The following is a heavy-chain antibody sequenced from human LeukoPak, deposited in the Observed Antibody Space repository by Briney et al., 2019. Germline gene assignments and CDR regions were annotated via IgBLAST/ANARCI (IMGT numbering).Heavy chain of an antibody. V-gene: IGHV3-49*04. CDR2: IRSKAYRGTI. J-gene: IGHJ6*02. D-gene: IGHD1-1*01. CDR3: ARGPIQLWIHNAMDV. Sequence: GRSLRLSCTGSGFTFGDHAMSWVRQAPGKGLEWVGFIRSKAYRGTIEYAASVKGRFTISRDDSASIAYLRMNSLKIEDTAVYYCARGPIQLWIHNAMDVWGQGTTVTVSS. CDR1: GFTFGDHA.